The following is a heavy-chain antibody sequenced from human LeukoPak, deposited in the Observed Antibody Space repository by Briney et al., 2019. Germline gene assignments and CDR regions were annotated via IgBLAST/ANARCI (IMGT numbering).Heavy chain of an antibody. D-gene: IGHD4-23*01. CDR1: GGSFSGSC. Sequence: SESLSLTCAVDGGSFSGSCWSWISLPPGKGIEWIGEINHSGSTNYNPSLKTRVTISVDTSKNQFSLKLSSVTAADTAVYYCARSRRRWHTPDYFDYWGQGTLVTVSS. J-gene: IGHJ4*02. V-gene: IGHV4-34*01. CDR2: INHSGST. CDR3: ARSRRRWHTPDYFDY.